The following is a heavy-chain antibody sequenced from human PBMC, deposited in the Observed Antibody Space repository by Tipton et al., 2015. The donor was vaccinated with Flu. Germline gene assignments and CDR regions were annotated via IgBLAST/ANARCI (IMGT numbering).Heavy chain of an antibody. V-gene: IGHV3-48*03. Sequence: SLRLSCAASEFTFSSYEMNWVRQAPGKGLEWVSYISSSGSTIYYADSVKGRFTISRDNAKNSLYLQMNSLRAEDTAVYYCARGSRTRLKWFSNNWFDPWGQGTLVTVSS. J-gene: IGHJ5*02. D-gene: IGHD2-15*01. CDR1: EFTFSSYE. CDR2: ISSSGSTI. CDR3: ARGSRTRLKWFSNNWFDP.